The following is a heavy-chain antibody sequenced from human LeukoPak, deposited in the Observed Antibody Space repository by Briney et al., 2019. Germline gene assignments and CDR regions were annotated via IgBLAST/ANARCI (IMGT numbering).Heavy chain of an antibody. Sequence: SEALSLTCTVSGYSISSGYYWGWIRQPPGKGLESTGSIYHSGSTYYNPSLKSRVTISVDTSKDQFSLKLSSVTAADTAVYYCAREWGLVELRAFDIWGQGTMVTVSS. V-gene: IGHV4-38-2*02. J-gene: IGHJ3*02. D-gene: IGHD1-7*01. CDR3: AREWGLVELRAFDI. CDR1: GYSISSGYY. CDR2: IYHSGST.